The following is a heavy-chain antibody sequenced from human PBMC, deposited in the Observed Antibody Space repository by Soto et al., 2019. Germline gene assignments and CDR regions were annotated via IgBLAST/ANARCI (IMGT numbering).Heavy chain of an antibody. CDR2: ISYDGSNK. J-gene: IGHJ6*02. CDR1: GFTFSSYA. CDR3: ARDLIFMTTVRRGGMDV. V-gene: IGHV3-30-3*01. D-gene: IGHD4-17*01. Sequence: QVQLVESGGGVVQPGRSLRLSCAASGFTFSSYAMHWVRQAPGKGLEWVAVISYDGSNKYYADSVKGRLNISRDNSKNTLYLQMNGLRAEDTAVYYCARDLIFMTTVRRGGMDVWGQGATVTVSS.